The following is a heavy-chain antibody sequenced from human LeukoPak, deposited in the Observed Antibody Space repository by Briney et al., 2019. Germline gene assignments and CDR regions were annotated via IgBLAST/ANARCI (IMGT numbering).Heavy chain of an antibody. CDR2: ISGSGGST. CDR1: GFTFSSYA. CDR3: AKDIQNYHYYGMDV. J-gene: IGHJ6*02. Sequence: GGSLRLSCAASGFTFSSYAMSWVRQAPGKGLEWVSAISGSGGSTYYADSVKGRFTISRDNSKNTLYLQMNSLRAEDTAVYYCAKDIQNYHYYGMDVWGQGTTVTVSS. V-gene: IGHV3-23*01.